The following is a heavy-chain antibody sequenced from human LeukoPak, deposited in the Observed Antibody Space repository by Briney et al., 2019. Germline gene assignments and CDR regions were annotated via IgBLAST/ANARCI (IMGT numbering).Heavy chain of an antibody. Sequence: SETLSLTCTVSGGSISRYYWTWIRQPPGKGLEWIGYIYYSGSTNYNPSLKSRVTISVDTSKNQFSLKLSSVTAADTAVYYCARMLDGSRRRGFDYWGQGTLVTVSS. CDR2: IYYSGST. J-gene: IGHJ4*02. CDR3: ARMLDGSRRRGFDY. V-gene: IGHV4-59*01. CDR1: GGSISRYY. D-gene: IGHD5-24*01.